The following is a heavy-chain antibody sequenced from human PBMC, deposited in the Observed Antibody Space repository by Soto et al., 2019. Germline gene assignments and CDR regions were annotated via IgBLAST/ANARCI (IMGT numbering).Heavy chain of an antibody. CDR3: ARGLGGRMDD. J-gene: IGHJ6*02. V-gene: IGHV1-69*08. CDR2: IIPILGET. CDR1: GTIFSSYT. D-gene: IGHD3-16*01. Sequence: QVQLLQSGAEVKKPGSSVRVSCKASGTIFSSYTISWVRQAPGQGLEWMGRIIPILGETNSAQKFQGRVTLTADKSTNTAYMELNSLRLEDTALYYCARGLGGRMDDWGQGTTVTVSS.